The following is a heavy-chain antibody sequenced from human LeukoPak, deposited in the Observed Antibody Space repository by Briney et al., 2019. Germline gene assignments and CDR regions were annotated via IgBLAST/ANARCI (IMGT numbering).Heavy chain of an antibody. Sequence: GGSLRLSCAASGFTFCSYSMNWVRQAPGKGLEWVSSISSSSSYIYYADSVKGRFTISRDNAKNSLYLQMNSLRAEDTAVYYCARDLGNSSSWFYWGQGTLVTVSS. V-gene: IGHV3-21*01. J-gene: IGHJ4*02. CDR1: GFTFCSYS. D-gene: IGHD6-13*01. CDR2: ISSSSSYI. CDR3: ARDLGNSSSWFY.